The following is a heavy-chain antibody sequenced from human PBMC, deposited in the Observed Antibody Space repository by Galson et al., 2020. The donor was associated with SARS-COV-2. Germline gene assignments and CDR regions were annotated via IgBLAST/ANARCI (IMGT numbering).Heavy chain of an antibody. V-gene: IGHV1-69*13. CDR1: GGTFSSYA. CDR3: ASLDTFYGSGSYFGY. J-gene: IGHJ4*02. D-gene: IGHD3-10*01. Sequence: SVKVSCKASGGTFSSYAISWVRQAPGQGLEWMGGIIPIFGTANYAQKFQGRVTITADESTSTAYMELSSLRSEDTAVYYCASLDTFYGSGSYFGYWGQGTLVTVSS. CDR2: IIPIFGTA.